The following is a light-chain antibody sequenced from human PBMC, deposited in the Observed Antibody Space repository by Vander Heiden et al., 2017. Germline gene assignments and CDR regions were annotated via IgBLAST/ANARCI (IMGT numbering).Light chain of an antibody. Sequence: ENVLTQSPGTPSLSPGERATLSCRASQSVSSSYLAWYQQKPGQAPRLLIYGASSRATGMPDRFSGSGSGTDFTLTISRLEPEDFAVYYCQQYGTSPYTFGQGTKLEIK. CDR3: QQYGTSPYT. CDR1: QSVSSSY. CDR2: GAS. J-gene: IGKJ2*01. V-gene: IGKV3-20*01.